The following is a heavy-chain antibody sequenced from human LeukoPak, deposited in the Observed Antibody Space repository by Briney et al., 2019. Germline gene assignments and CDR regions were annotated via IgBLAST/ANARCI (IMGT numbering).Heavy chain of an antibody. D-gene: IGHD2-21*02. CDR1: GGSISSGSYY. CDR3: ARDRYCGGDCYGDAFDI. V-gene: IGHV4-61*02. J-gene: IGHJ3*02. CDR2: IYTSGST. Sequence: SQTLSLTCTVSGGSISSGSYYWSWIRQPAGKGLEWIGRIYTSGSTNYNPSLKSRVTISVDTSKNQFSLKLSFVTAADTAVYYCARDRYCGGDCYGDAFDIWGQGTMVTVSS.